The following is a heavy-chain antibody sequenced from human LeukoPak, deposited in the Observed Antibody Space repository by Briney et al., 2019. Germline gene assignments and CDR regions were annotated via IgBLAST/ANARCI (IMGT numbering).Heavy chain of an antibody. CDR1: GYTFSSYS. V-gene: IGHV3-21*01. Sequence: PGGSLRLSCLPSGYTFSSYSINWGRQAPGKGLEWVSSISGRSNYIYYADSVRGRFRISRDDARDSLYLQMNSLRAEDTAVYYCVRLRRNSDTSGFYYYYDFWGQGTLVTVSS. CDR3: VRLRRNSDTSGFYYYYDF. CDR2: ISGRSNYI. J-gene: IGHJ4*02. D-gene: IGHD3-22*01.